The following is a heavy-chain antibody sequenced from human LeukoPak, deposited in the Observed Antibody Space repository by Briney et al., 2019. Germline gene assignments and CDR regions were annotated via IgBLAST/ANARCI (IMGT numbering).Heavy chain of an antibody. J-gene: IGHJ4*02. Sequence: SETLSLTCTVSGGSITTSSYYWGWIRQPPGKGLEWIGSVYYSGSTYYNPSLKSRVTISVDTSKNQFSLNLSSVTAADTAVYYCARGQEFTDYWGQGTLVTVSS. D-gene: IGHD2/OR15-2a*01. CDR1: GGSITTSSYY. CDR3: ARGQEFTDY. V-gene: IGHV4-39*07. CDR2: VYYSGST.